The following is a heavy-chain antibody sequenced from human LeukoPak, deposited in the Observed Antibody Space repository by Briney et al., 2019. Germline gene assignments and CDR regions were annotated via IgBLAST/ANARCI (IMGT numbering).Heavy chain of an antibody. CDR2: IYYSGST. Sequence: SETLSLTCTVSGGSISSSTYYWGWIRQPPGKGLERIGSIYYSGSTYYNPSLKSRVAISVDTSKNQFSLKLSSVTAADTTVDYCASGGNYDSSGSRAEYFRHGGQGTLVTVSS. CDR1: GGSISSSTYY. V-gene: IGHV4-39*01. CDR3: ASGGNYDSSGSRAEYFRH. J-gene: IGHJ1*01. D-gene: IGHD3-22*01.